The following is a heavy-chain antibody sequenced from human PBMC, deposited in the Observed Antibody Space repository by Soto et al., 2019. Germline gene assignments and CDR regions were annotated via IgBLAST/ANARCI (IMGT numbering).Heavy chain of an antibody. V-gene: IGHV1-8*01. CDR1: GYTFTSYD. Sequence: QVQLVQSGAEVKKPGASVKVSCKASGYTFTSYDINWVRQATGQGLEWMGWMNPNSGNTGYAQKFQGRVTMTRNTSISTAYMGLSSLRSEDTAVYYCARGPLITMVRGVIIRGDYGMDVWGQGTTVTVSS. CDR2: MNPNSGNT. D-gene: IGHD3-10*01. J-gene: IGHJ6*02. CDR3: ARGPLITMVRGVIIRGDYGMDV.